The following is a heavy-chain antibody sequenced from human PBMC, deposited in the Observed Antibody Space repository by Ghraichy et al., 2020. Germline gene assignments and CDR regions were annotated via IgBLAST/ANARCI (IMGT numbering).Heavy chain of an antibody. D-gene: IGHD5-18*01. J-gene: IGHJ3*01. CDR3: ARPDRGYSSSDAFDL. CDR1: GYSFTTHW. Sequence: GESLNISCKGSGYSFTTHWIGWVRQMPGKGLEWMGIIYPGDSDTRYSPSFQGQVTISADKSISTAYLQWSSLKASDTAMYYCARPDRGYSSSDAFDLWGQGTMVTVSS. CDR2: IYPGDSDT. V-gene: IGHV5-51*01.